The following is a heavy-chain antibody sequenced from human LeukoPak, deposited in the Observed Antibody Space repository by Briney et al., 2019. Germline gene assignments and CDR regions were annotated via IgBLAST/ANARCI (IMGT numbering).Heavy chain of an antibody. V-gene: IGHV1-8*01. D-gene: IGHD6-13*01. J-gene: IGHJ5*02. CDR2: MNPNSGNT. CDR3: ARVPQYSSSWYLDP. Sequence: INWVRQAAGQGLEWMGWMNPNSGNTGYAQKFQGRVTMTRNTSISTAYMELSSLRSEDTAVYYCARVPQYSSSWYLDPWGQGTLVTVSS.